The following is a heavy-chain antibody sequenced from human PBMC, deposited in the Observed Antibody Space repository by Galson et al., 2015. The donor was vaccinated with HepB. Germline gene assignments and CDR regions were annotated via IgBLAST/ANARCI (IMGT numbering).Heavy chain of an antibody. Sequence: SVKVSCKASGGTFSSYAISWVRQAPGQGLEWMGGIIPIFGIANYAQKFQGRVTITADESTSTAYMELSSLRSEDTAVYYCASPGTRGKGDDHDMVYWGQGTLVTVSS. CDR1: GGTFSSYA. J-gene: IGHJ4*02. D-gene: IGHD2-21*02. CDR3: ASPGTRGKGDDHDMVY. V-gene: IGHV1-69*13. CDR2: IIPIFGIA.